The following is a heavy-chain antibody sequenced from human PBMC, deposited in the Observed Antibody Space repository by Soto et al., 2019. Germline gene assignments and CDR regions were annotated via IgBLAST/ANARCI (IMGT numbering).Heavy chain of an antibody. CDR3: ARDRRADDYGDDAFDN. CDR2: MYSAGNT. V-gene: IGHV3-66*01. CDR1: GLIVDNNY. D-gene: IGHD4-17*01. Sequence: EVQLVESGGGLVQRGGSLRLSCAASGLIVDNNYMSWVRQAPGNGLEWISVMYSAGNTYYADSVRGRFTISRDSSTNTLFLEMHSLRVEDTAVYYCARDRRADDYGDDAFDNWGQGTLVTVSS. J-gene: IGHJ4*02.